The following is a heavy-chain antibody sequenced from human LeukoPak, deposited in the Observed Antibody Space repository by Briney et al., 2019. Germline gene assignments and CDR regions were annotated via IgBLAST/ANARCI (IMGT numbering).Heavy chain of an antibody. CDR2: IYYSGST. V-gene: IGHV4-39*07. CDR1: GGSISSSSYY. D-gene: IGHD3-10*01. CDR3: ARGLWFGELDY. J-gene: IGHJ4*02. Sequence: PSETLSLTCTVSGGSISSSSYYWGWIRQPPGKGLEWIGSIYYSGSTYYNPSLKSRVTISVDTSKNQFSLKLSSVTAADTAVYYCARGLWFGELDYWGQGTLVTVSS.